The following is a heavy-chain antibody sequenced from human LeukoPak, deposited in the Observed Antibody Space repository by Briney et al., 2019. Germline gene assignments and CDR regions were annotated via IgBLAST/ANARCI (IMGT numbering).Heavy chain of an antibody. D-gene: IGHD3-3*01. CDR2: NYHSGST. CDR1: GGSISSGGYS. V-gene: IGHV4-30-2*01. Sequence: PSETLSLTCAVSGGSISSGGYSWSWIRQPPGKGLEWIGYNYHSGSTYYNPSLKSRVTISVDRSKDQFSLKLSSVTAADTAVYYCASSYYDFWSGQYDYWGQGTLVTVSS. CDR3: ASSYYDFWSGQYDY. J-gene: IGHJ4*02.